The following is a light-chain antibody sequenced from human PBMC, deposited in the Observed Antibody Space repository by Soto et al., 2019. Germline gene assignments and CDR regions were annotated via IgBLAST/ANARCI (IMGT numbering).Light chain of an antibody. Sequence: EIVLTQSPGTLSLSPGERVPLSCRASQSVSSSYLAWYQQNPGQAPRLLIYGASSRATGIPDRFSGSGSGTDFTLTISRLEPEDFAVYYCQQYGSSPETFGQGTKVDI. CDR1: QSVSSSY. CDR2: GAS. V-gene: IGKV3-20*01. CDR3: QQYGSSPET. J-gene: IGKJ1*01.